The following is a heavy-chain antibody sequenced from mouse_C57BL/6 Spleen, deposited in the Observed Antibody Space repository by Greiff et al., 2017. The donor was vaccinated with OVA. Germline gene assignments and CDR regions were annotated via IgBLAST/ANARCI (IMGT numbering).Heavy chain of an antibody. CDR3: ARHGGDDYDDYAMDY. Sequence: EVKLMESGGDLVKPGGSLKLSCAASGFTFSSYGMSWVRQTPDKRLEWVATISSGGSYTYYPDSVKGRFTISRDNAKNTLYLQMSSLKSEDTAMYYCARHGGDDYDDYAMDYWGQGTSVTVSS. CDR1: GFTFSSYG. D-gene: IGHD2-4*01. V-gene: IGHV5-6*01. J-gene: IGHJ4*01. CDR2: ISSGGSYT.